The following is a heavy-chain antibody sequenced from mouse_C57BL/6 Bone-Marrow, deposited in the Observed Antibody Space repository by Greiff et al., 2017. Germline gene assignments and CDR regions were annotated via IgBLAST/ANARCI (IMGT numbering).Heavy chain of an antibody. CDR2: IDPENGDT. D-gene: IGHD4-1*01. Sequence: EVQLQQSGAELVRPGASVKLSCTASGFNIKDDYMHWVKQRPEQGLEWIGWIDPENGDTEYASKFQGKATITADTSSNTAYLQLSSLTSEDTAVYYCTPFNWFDYGGQGTTLTVSS. J-gene: IGHJ2*01. CDR3: TPFNWFDY. V-gene: IGHV14-4*01. CDR1: GFNIKDDY.